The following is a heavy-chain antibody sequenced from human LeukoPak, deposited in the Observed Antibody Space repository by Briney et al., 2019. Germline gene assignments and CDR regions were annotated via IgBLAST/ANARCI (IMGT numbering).Heavy chain of an antibody. J-gene: IGHJ4*02. CDR2: ISSSSSTM. Sequence: GGSLRLSCAASGFTFSSYSMNWVRQAPGKGLEWVSYISSSSSTMYYADSVKGRFTISRDNAKNSLYLQMNSLRDEDTAVYYCARPGDYDISGYPGLWGQGTLVTVSS. CDR1: GFTFSSYS. CDR3: ARPGDYDISGYPGL. D-gene: IGHD3-22*01. V-gene: IGHV3-48*02.